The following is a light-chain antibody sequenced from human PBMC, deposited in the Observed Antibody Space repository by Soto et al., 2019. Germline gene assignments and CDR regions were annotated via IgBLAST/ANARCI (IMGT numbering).Light chain of an antibody. Sequence: QSALTQPPSASGSPGRSVAISCTGTSSDVGGYNYVSWYQQHPGKAPKLMIYEVNKRPSGVPDRFSGSKSGNTASLTVSGLQAEDEADYFCCSYAGTSNVFGTATKVTVL. J-gene: IGLJ1*01. V-gene: IGLV2-8*01. CDR3: CSYAGTSNV. CDR2: EVN. CDR1: SSDVGGYNY.